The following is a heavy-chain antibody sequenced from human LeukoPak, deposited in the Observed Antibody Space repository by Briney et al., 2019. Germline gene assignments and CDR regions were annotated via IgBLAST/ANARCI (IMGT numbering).Heavy chain of an antibody. Sequence: PSEILSLTCTVSEGSINSSSYYWVWIRHPPDKGLELIGNIYYSGSTYYNPSLKRRAPISVDTSKNQFSLKLTSVTAAATAVYYCARQSRRSYYYGSGSYYNYWGQGTLDTVSS. CDR1: EGSINSSSYY. CDR2: IYYSGST. CDR3: ARQSRRSYYYGSGSYYNY. V-gene: IGHV4-39*01. D-gene: IGHD3-10*01. J-gene: IGHJ4*02.